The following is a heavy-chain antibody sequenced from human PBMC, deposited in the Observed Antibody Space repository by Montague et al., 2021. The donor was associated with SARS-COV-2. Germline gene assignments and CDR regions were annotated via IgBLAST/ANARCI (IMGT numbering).Heavy chain of an antibody. CDR1: GGSISSSSYY. D-gene: IGHD3-22*01. CDR3: ASPTYYYDSSGSDAFDI. Sequence: SETLSLTCTVSGGSISSSSYYWGWIRQPPGKGLEWIGSIYYSGSTYYNPSLKSRVTISVDTSKNQFSLKLCSVTAADTAVYYCASPTYYYDSSGSDAFDIWGQGTMVTVSS. V-gene: IGHV4-39*01. CDR2: IYYSGST. J-gene: IGHJ3*02.